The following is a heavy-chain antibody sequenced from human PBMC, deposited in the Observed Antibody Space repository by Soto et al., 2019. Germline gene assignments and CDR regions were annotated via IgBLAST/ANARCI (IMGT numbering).Heavy chain of an antibody. CDR3: ARRIVVVPAAIFGHPADYYYYYMDV. CDR2: IYYSGST. D-gene: IGHD2-2*01. Sequence: SETLSLTCTVSGGSISSYYWSWIRQPPGKGLEWIGYIYYSGSTNYNPSLKSRVTISVDTSKNQFSLKLSSVTAADTAVYYCARRIVVVPAAIFGHPADYYYYYMDVWGKGTTVTVSS. CDR1: GGSISSYY. J-gene: IGHJ6*03. V-gene: IGHV4-59*08.